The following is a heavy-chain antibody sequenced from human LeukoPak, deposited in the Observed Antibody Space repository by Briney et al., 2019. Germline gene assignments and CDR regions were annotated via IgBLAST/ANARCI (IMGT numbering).Heavy chain of an antibody. V-gene: IGHV3-7*01. CDR2: IKQDGSEK. D-gene: IGHD3-10*01. J-gene: IGHJ3*02. CDR1: GFTFSSYW. CDR3: ARHAYRLYYYGSGRQIGGAFDI. Sequence: PGGSLRLSCAASGFTFSSYWMSWVRQAPGKGLEWVANIKQDGSEKYYVDSVKGRFTISRDNAKNSLYLQMNSLRAEDTAVYYCARHAYRLYYYGSGRQIGGAFDIWGQGTMVTVSS.